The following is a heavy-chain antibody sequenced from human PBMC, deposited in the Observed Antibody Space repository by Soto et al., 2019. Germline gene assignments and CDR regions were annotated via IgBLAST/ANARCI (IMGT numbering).Heavy chain of an antibody. J-gene: IGHJ6*02. Sequence: GGSLRLSCAASGFTFSDYYMSWIRQAPGKGLEWVSAISGSGGSTYYADSVKGRFTISRDNSKTTLYLQMNSLRAEDTAVYYCANDQGIVLVPAATYYGMDVWGQGTTVTVSS. CDR3: ANDQGIVLVPAATYYGMDV. D-gene: IGHD2-2*01. CDR1: GFTFSDYY. V-gene: IGHV3-23*01. CDR2: ISGSGGST.